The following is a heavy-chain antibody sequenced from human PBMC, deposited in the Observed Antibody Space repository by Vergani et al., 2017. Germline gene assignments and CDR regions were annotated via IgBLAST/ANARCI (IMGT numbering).Heavy chain of an antibody. D-gene: IGHD2-2*01. CDR2: ISGSGGST. CDR1: GFTFSSYA. CDR3: AKGRIFVVPAAKQYFQH. Sequence: EVQLLESGGGLVQPGGSLRLSCAASGFTFSSYAMSWVRQAPGKGLEWVSAISGSGGSTYYADSVKGRFTISRENSKNTLYLQMNSLRAEDTAVYYCAKGRIFVVPAAKQYFQHWGQGTLVTVSS. J-gene: IGHJ1*01. V-gene: IGHV3-23*01.